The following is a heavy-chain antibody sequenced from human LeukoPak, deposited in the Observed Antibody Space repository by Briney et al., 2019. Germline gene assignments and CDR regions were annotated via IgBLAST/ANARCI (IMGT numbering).Heavy chain of an antibody. Sequence: GGSLRLSCAASGFIFSSYGMHWVRQGPGKGLEWVAFIQYDGGNEYYADSVKGRFTISRDNSKNTLYLQMNSLRAEDTAVYYCAKDDSNWNYPGGFDYWGQGTLVTVSS. CDR2: IQYDGGNE. CDR1: GFIFSSYG. D-gene: IGHD1-7*01. J-gene: IGHJ4*02. CDR3: AKDDSNWNYPGGFDY. V-gene: IGHV3-30*02.